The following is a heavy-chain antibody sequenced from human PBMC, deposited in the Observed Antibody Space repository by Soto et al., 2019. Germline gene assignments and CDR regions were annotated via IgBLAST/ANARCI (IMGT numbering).Heavy chain of an antibody. D-gene: IGHD4-4*01. Sequence: ASVKVSCKASGYTFTSYGISWVRQAPGQGLEWMGWISAYNGNTNYAQKLQGRVTMTTDTSTSTAYMELRSLRSDDTAVYYCARDTVAMNDYSNFPDYWGQGTLVTVSS. CDR1: GYTFTSYG. CDR3: ARDTVAMNDYSNFPDY. CDR2: ISAYNGNT. J-gene: IGHJ4*02. V-gene: IGHV1-18*01.